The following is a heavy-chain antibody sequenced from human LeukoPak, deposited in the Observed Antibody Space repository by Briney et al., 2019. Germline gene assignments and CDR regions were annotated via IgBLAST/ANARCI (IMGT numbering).Heavy chain of an antibody. V-gene: IGHV4-38-2*02. Sequence: SETLSLTCSVSGDSISSGYYWGWIRQTPGKGLEWIGCIFHSGSTYNNPSLKSRVTMSVDTSKNQFSLKLSSVTAADTAVYYCARGEVGATSPVDYWGQGTLVTVSS. CDR3: ARGEVGATSPVDY. CDR1: GDSISSGYY. J-gene: IGHJ4*02. CDR2: IFHSGST. D-gene: IGHD1-26*01.